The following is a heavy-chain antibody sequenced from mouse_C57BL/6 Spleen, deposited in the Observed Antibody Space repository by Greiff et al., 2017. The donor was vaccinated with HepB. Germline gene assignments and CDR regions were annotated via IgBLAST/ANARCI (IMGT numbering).Heavy chain of an antibody. CDR2: IYPGSGST. V-gene: IGHV1-55*01. D-gene: IGHD1-1*01. CDR1: GYTFTSYW. Sequence: VQLQQPGAELVKPGASVKMSCKASGYTFTSYWITWVKQRPGQGLEWIGDIYPGSGSTNYNEKFKSKATLTVDTSSSTAYMQLSSLTSADSAVYYCSGGYGSSCYPLWDYWGQGTSVTVSS. J-gene: IGHJ4*01. CDR3: SGGYGSSCYPLWDY.